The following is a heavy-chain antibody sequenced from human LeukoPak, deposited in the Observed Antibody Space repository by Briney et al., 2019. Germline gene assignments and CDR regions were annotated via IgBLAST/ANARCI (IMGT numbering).Heavy chain of an antibody. D-gene: IGHD1-26*01. V-gene: IGHV1-69*13. CDR1: GGTFSSYS. CDR2: IIPIFGTA. J-gene: IGHJ6*03. CDR3: ATKMARGSYLLNYYYYYMDV. Sequence: SVKVSCKASGGTFSSYSFSWVRQAPGQGREWMGGIIPIFGTANYAQKFQGRVTITADESTSTAYMELSSLRSEDTAVYYCATKMARGSYLLNYYYYYMDVWGKGTTVTVSS.